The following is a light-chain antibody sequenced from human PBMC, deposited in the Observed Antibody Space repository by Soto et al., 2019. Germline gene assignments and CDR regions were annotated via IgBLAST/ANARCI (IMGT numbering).Light chain of an antibody. V-gene: IGKV3-11*01. CDR3: QHRSNWPPIA. CDR1: QSVSSY. J-gene: IGKJ5*01. CDR2: DAS. Sequence: EIVLTQSPATLSLSPGERPTLSCRTSQSVSSYLAWYQQKPGQAPRLLIYDASNRATGIPARFSGSGSGTDFTLTISILEPEDCAVYYCQHRSNWPPIALGQGTRLEIK.